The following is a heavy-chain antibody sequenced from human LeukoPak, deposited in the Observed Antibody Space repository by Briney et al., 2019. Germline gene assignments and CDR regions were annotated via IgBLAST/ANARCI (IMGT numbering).Heavy chain of an antibody. CDR1: GYTFTTYA. V-gene: IGHV1-2*02. CDR3: ARDVGEYCSSIDCHASDY. D-gene: IGHD2-2*01. CDR2: INPGSGGT. Sequence: ASVKVSCKASGYTFTTYAMHWVRQAPGQRLEWMGWINPGSGGTNCAQRFHGRVTMTRDTSISTVYMELSRLRSDDTAVYYCARDVGEYCSSIDCHASDYWGQGTLVTVSS. J-gene: IGHJ4*02.